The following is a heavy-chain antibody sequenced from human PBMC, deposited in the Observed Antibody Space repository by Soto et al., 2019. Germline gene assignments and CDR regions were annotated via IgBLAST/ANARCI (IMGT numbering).Heavy chain of an antibody. Sequence: QVQLVESGGGVVQPGRSLRLSCAASGFTFSNYAMHWVRQAPGKGLEYMAVISYDGSSKYYADSVKGRFTISRDNSKNTLYLHMNSQRPDDTAVYYCARPHDVSGYDSYFDCWGQGILVTVSS. CDR1: GFTFSNYA. J-gene: IGHJ4*02. D-gene: IGHD5-12*01. CDR2: ISYDGSSK. CDR3: ARPHDVSGYDSYFDC. V-gene: IGHV3-30-3*01.